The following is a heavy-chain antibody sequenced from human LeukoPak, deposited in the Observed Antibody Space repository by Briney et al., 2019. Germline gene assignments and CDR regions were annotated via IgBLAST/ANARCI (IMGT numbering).Heavy chain of an antibody. D-gene: IGHD4-17*01. CDR1: GFTLSTYS. CDR3: ARGGGDYVYFDY. CDR2: ISTSSSYI. Sequence: GGSLRLSCAASGFTLSTYSMNWVRQAPGKGLEWVSYISTSSSYIYYADSVKGRSTVSRDNAKNSLYLQMNSLRAEDTAVYYCARGGGDYVYFDYWGQGTLVSVSS. V-gene: IGHV3-21*01. J-gene: IGHJ4*02.